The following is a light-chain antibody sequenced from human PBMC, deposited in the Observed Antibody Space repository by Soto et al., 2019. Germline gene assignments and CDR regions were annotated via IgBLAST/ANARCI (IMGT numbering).Light chain of an antibody. CDR1: RSDVGTYKY. V-gene: IGLV2-14*01. J-gene: IGLJ1*01. CDR2: DVN. Sequence: QSALTQPASVSGSPGQSITISCTGTRSDVGTYKYVSWYQQYPGKAPKLMIFDVNNRPAGISDRFSGSKSGNTASLTISGLQVEDEADYYCCSYTTTTSYGFGTGTKLTVL. CDR3: CSYTTTTSYG.